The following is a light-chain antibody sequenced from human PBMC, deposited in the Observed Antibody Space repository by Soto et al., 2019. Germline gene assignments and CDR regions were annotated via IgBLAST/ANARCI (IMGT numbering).Light chain of an antibody. V-gene: IGKV1-39*01. Sequence: DVHMTQSPSSLSASVGDRVTITCRASQSVSIYLNWYQQKPGKAPNLLISAASSLHSGVPSRFSGSGSGTDFTLTISSLQPEDFATYYCQQSYSTPPWTFGQGTKVDIK. CDR1: QSVSIY. CDR2: AAS. J-gene: IGKJ1*01. CDR3: QQSYSTPPWT.